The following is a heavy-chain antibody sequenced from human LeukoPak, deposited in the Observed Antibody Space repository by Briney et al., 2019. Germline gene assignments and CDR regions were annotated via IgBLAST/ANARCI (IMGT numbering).Heavy chain of an antibody. CDR1: GFTFSASA. J-gene: IGHJ4*02. CDR2: IRTKPNTYAT. Sequence: PGGSLKLSCAASGFTFSASAMHWVRQASGKGLEWVGRIRTKPNTYATVYAASVQGRFTISRDDSKSTAYLQMNSLKTEDTAVYYCTRERELLEDFWGQGTLVIVSS. D-gene: IGHD3-10*01. V-gene: IGHV3-73*01. CDR3: TRERELLEDF.